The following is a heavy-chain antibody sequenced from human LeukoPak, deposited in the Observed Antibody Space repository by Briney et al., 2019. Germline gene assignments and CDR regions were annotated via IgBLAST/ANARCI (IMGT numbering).Heavy chain of an antibody. Sequence: SQTLSLTCTVSGGSISSYYWSWIRQPAGKGLEWIGRIYTSGSTNYNPSLKSRVTMSVDTSKNQFSLKLSSVTAADTAVYYCARDFYSSSLRSGAFDIWGQGTMVTVSS. CDR2: IYTSGST. J-gene: IGHJ3*02. CDR3: ARDFYSSSLRSGAFDI. D-gene: IGHD6-13*01. CDR1: GGSISSYY. V-gene: IGHV4-4*07.